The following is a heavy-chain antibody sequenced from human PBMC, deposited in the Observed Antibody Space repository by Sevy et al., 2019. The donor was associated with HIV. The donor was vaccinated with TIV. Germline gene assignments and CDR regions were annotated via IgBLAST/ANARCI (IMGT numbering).Heavy chain of an antibody. Sequence: GGSLRLTCTTSGFTFGDYAMNWVRQAPGKGLEWVAFLKSKADGGTVDHAASVKGRFTISRDDSKSIAYLQMNDLTTEDTGVYYCTRWKGLQSIFDYWGQGALVTVSS. CDR1: GFTFGDYA. CDR3: TRWKGLQSIFDY. J-gene: IGHJ4*02. V-gene: IGHV3-49*04. D-gene: IGHD1-1*01. CDR2: LKSKADGGTV.